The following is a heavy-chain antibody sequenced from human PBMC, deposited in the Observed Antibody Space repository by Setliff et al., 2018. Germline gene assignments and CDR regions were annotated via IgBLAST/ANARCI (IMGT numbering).Heavy chain of an antibody. J-gene: IGHJ6*02. CDR2: IWYDGSNK. Sequence: PGGSLRLSCAASGFTFSSYGMHWVRQAPGKGLEWVAVIWYDGSNKFYGDSVRGRFTISRDNSKSTLYLQMDSLRAEDAAIYYCARNWVTAQHYYYGMDVWGQGTTVTVSS. CDR1: GFTFSSYG. CDR3: ARNWVTAQHYYYGMDV. V-gene: IGHV3-33*01. D-gene: IGHD2-21*02.